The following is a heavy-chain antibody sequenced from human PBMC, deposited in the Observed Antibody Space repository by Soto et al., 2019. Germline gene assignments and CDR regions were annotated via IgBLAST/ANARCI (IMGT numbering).Heavy chain of an antibody. V-gene: IGHV3-48*03. CDR3: ARWERYCSGGSCYYYGMDV. D-gene: IGHD2-15*01. CDR2: ISSSGSTI. CDR1: GFTFSSYE. J-gene: IGHJ6*02. Sequence: ESGGGLVQPGGSLRLSCAASGFTFSSYEMNWVRQAPGKGLEWVSYISSSGSTIYYADSVKGRFTISRDNAKNSLYLQMNSLRAEDTAVYYCARWERYCSGGSCYYYGMDVWGQGTTVTVSS.